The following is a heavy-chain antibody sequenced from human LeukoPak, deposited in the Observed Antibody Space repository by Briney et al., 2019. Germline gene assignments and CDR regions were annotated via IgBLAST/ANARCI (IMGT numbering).Heavy chain of an antibody. CDR3: ARGGEDCSSTSCSDAFDI. V-gene: IGHV3-53*01. CDR1: GFTVSSNY. Sequence: GGSLRLSFAASGFTVSSNYMSWVRPAPGKGLEWVSVIYSGGSTYYADSVKGRFTNSRDNSKNTLYLQMNSLRAEDTAVYYCARGGEDCSSTSCSDAFDIWGQGTMVTVSS. D-gene: IGHD2-2*01. J-gene: IGHJ3*02. CDR2: IYSGGST.